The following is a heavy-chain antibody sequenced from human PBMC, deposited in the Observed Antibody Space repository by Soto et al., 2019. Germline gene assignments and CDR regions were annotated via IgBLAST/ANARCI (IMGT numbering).Heavy chain of an antibody. J-gene: IGHJ6*02. V-gene: IGHV1-18*01. D-gene: IGHD1-26*01. CDR1: GYTFTSYG. Sequence: ASVKVSCKASGYTFTSYGISWVRQAPGQGLEWMGWIGAYNGNTNYAQKLQGRVTMTTDTSTSTAYMELRSLRSDDTAVYYCARVALSGSYYYYYYGMDVWGQGTTVTVSS. CDR2: IGAYNGNT. CDR3: ARVALSGSYYYYYYGMDV.